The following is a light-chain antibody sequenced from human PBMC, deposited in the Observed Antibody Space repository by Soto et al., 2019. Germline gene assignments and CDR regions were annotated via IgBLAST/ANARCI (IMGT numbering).Light chain of an antibody. J-gene: IGLJ3*02. V-gene: IGLV1-40*01. CDR3: SSYTTSPSPQWV. CDR1: RNNIGAGYD. Sequence: QSALTQPPSVSGAPGQRVTIDCTGTRNNIGAGYDVHWYRQVPGTAPKLLIYGNGNRPSGVPDRFSASKFGTSASLTIAGIQADDEAHYYCSSYTTSPSPQWVFAGGTKLTVL. CDR2: GNG.